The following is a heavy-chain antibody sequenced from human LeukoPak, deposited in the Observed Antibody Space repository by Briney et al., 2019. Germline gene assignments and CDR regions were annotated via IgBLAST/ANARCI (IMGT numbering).Heavy chain of an antibody. D-gene: IGHD6-13*01. Sequence: GESLKISCKGSGYSFTSYWIGWVRQMPGKGLEWMGIIYPGDSDTRYSPSFQGQVSISADKSISTAYLQWGSLKASDTAMYYCARPRIVAAGNAFDIWGQGTMVIVSS. CDR3: ARPRIVAAGNAFDI. CDR1: GYSFTSYW. CDR2: IYPGDSDT. J-gene: IGHJ3*02. V-gene: IGHV5-51*01.